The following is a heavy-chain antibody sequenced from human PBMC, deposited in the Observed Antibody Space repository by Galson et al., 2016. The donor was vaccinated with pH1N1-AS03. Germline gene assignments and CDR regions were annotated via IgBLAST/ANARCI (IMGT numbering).Heavy chain of an antibody. V-gene: IGHV4-4*07. J-gene: IGHJ4*02. Sequence: TRGITTYNPSLKSRVTISVDTSKNQFSLRLNSVTAADTAIYYCARDRDPRVRGFDFWGQGILVTVSS. CDR2: TRGIT. D-gene: IGHD3-10*01. CDR3: ARDRDPRVRGFDF.